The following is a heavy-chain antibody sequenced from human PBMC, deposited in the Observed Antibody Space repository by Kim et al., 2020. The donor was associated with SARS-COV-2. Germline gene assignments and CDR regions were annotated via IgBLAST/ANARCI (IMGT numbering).Heavy chain of an antibody. CDR3: ARLPYSSSIGWGWVDY. Sequence: GESLKISCKGSGYSFTNYCIGWVRQMPGKGLEWMGIIYPSDSGTRYSPSFQGQVTISVDKSINTAYLQWSSLKASDTAMYYCARLPYSSSIGWGWVDYWGQGTLVTVSS. CDR2: IYPSDSGT. J-gene: IGHJ4*02. CDR1: GYSFTNYC. V-gene: IGHV5-51*01. D-gene: IGHD6-6*01.